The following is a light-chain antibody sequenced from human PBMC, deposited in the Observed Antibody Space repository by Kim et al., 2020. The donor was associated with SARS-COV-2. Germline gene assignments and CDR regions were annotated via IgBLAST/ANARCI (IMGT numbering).Light chain of an antibody. CDR3: QSYDTSLGGYV. CDR1: SSNIGAGYN. CDR2: DSN. Sequence: QRVTIPCTGSSSNIGAGYNVHWYQELPGAAPKLLIYDSNKRPSGVPDRFSGSKSGTSASLAITGLQAEDEADYYCQSYDTSLGGYVFGTGTKVTVL. V-gene: IGLV1-40*01. J-gene: IGLJ1*01.